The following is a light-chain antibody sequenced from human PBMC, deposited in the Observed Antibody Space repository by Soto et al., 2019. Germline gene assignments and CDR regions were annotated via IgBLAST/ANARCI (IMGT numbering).Light chain of an antibody. J-gene: IGKJ1*01. CDR1: QSISSW. CDR2: KAS. Sequence: DIPMTQSPSTLSASLGDRVTITCRASQSISSWLAWYQQKPGKAPKRLISKASSLESGVPSRVSGTGSGTEFTLTISSLQPDDFATYYCQQYKTYPTWTFGQGTKVEIK. V-gene: IGKV1-5*03. CDR3: QQYKTYPTWT.